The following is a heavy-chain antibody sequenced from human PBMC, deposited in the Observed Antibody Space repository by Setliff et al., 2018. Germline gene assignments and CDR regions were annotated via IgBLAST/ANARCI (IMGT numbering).Heavy chain of an antibody. CDR1: GGTFSSYS. CDR2: IIHMFGTP. Sequence: ASVKVSCKASGGTFSSYSISWVRQAPGQGLEWMGGIIHMFGTPAYAQKFHGIVTIITDESTSTAYMALRILRSDDTAVYYCARGVSEYYYASSGNYYMDVWGKGTTVTVSS. CDR3: ARGVSEYYYASSGNYYMDV. V-gene: IGHV1-69*05. D-gene: IGHD3-22*01. J-gene: IGHJ6*03.